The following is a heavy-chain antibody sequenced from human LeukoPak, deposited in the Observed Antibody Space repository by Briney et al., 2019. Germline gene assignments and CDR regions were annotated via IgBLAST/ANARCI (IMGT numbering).Heavy chain of an antibody. CDR3: AKDVLRWAFDV. V-gene: IGHV3-23*01. CDR2: IVAGDYGNT. J-gene: IGHJ3*01. Sequence: GGSLRLSRAASGFTFSSYGMTWVRQAPGKGLEWVSTIVAGDYGNTYYADSVKGRFTISRDNFKNTLYLQMNGLRAEDTALYYCAKDVLRWAFDVWGLGTMVTVSS. CDR1: GFTFSSYG. D-gene: IGHD4-23*01.